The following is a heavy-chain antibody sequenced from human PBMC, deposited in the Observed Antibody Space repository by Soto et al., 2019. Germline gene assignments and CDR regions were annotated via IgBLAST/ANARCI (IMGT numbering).Heavy chain of an antibody. J-gene: IGHJ5*02. CDR1: GYTLTELS. D-gene: IGHD6-13*01. CDR2: FDPEDGET. CDR3: ATRELVRGDNWFDP. V-gene: IGHV1-24*01. Sequence: AASVKVSCKVSGYTLTELSMHWVRQAPGKGLEWMGGFDPEDGETIYAQKFQGRVTMTEDTSTDTAYMELSSLRSEDTAVYYCATRELVRGDNWFDPWGQGTLVTVSS.